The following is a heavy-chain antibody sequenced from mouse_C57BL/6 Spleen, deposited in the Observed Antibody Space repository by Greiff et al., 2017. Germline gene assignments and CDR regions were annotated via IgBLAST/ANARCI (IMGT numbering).Heavy chain of an antibody. D-gene: IGHD4-1*01. V-gene: IGHV5-4*01. CDR2: ISDGGSYT. Sequence: EVQVVESGGGLVKPGGSLKLSCAASGFTFSSYAMSWVRQTPEKRLEWVATISDGGSYTYYPDNVKGRFTISRDNAKNNLYLQMSHLKSEDTAMYYCARTANWDWFAYWGQGTLVTVSA. J-gene: IGHJ3*01. CDR1: GFTFSSYA. CDR3: ARTANWDWFAY.